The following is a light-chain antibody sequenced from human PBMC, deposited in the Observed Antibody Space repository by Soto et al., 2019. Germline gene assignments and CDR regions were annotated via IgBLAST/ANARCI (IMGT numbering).Light chain of an antibody. CDR2: GAS. CDR1: QRVPRTY. J-gene: IGKJ3*01. CDR3: QQYGSSPPFT. V-gene: IGKV3-20*01. Sequence: EIVLTQSPGTLSLSPGERATLSCRASQRVPRTYLAWYQQRPGQAPRLLIYGASTRAPGIPDRFSGSGSGTDFTLTVSGLEPEDFAVYFCQQYGSSPPFTFGPGTKVDIK.